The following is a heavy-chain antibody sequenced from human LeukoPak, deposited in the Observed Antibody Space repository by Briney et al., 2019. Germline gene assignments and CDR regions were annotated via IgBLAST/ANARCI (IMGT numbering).Heavy chain of an antibody. CDR3: ARILWSGSPRSFDAFDI. CDR1: GYTFTSNY. Sequence: ASVKVSCKASGYTFTSNYIHWVRQAPGQGLEWMGMIYPRDGSTSYAQKFQGRVTVTRDTSTSTAYMELRSLRSDDTAVYYCARILWSGSPRSFDAFDIWGQGTMVTVSS. D-gene: IGHD2-21*01. J-gene: IGHJ3*02. CDR2: IYPRDGST. V-gene: IGHV1-46*01.